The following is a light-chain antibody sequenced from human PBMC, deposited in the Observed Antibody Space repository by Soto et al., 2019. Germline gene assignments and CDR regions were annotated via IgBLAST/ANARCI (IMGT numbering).Light chain of an antibody. CDR3: QAWDSSTYVV. CDR2: QDS. CDR1: KLGDKY. J-gene: IGLJ2*01. Sequence: SYELTQPPSVSVSPGQTASITCSGDKLGDKYGSWYQQKPGQSPVLVMYQDSKRPSGIPERFSGSNSGNTATLTISGTQAMDEADYYCQAWDSSTYVVFGGGTKLTVL. V-gene: IGLV3-1*01.